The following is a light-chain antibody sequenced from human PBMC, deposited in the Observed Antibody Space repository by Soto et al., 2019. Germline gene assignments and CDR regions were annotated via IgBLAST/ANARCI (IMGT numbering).Light chain of an antibody. V-gene: IGKV4-1*01. J-gene: IGKJ5*01. CDR3: QQYYSTPIT. CDR1: QSVLHSSNNTNY. Sequence: DIVMTQSPDSLAVSLGERATINCKSGQSVLHSSNNTNYLAWYQQKPGQPPKLLIYWASTRESGVPDRFSGSGSGTDFTLTISSLQAEDVAVYYCQQYYSTPITFGQRTRLEI. CDR2: WAS.